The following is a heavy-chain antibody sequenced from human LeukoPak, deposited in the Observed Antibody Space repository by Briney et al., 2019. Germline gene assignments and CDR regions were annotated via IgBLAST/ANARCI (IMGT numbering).Heavy chain of an antibody. D-gene: IGHD5-12*01. CDR3: ARGAPTSRIGAGRFVY. CDR1: GYSLTNYY. J-gene: IGHJ4*02. V-gene: IGHV1-46*01. Sequence: ASVKVSCKAFGYSLTNYYVHGVRQAPGQGLEWMGEINPSGGSTSYAQKFQGRITVTRDTYTNTVYMDLSSLRSEDTATYYCARGAPTSRIGAGRFVYWGQGSLLTVAS. CDR2: INPSGGST.